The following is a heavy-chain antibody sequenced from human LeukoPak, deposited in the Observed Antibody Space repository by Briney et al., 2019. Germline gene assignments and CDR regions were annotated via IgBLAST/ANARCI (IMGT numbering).Heavy chain of an antibody. CDR3: AIDFWSNDY. J-gene: IGHJ4*02. CDR1: GVTFSNNS. CDR2: IIPILRSA. V-gene: IGHV1-69*13. D-gene: IGHD3-3*01. Sequence: GASVKVSCKTSGVTFSNNSITWVRQAPGQGLEWLGGIIPILRSASYAQKFRGRLRMTSDESTTTAYMELSSLSSDDTAVYYCAIDFWSNDYWGQGTLVTVSS.